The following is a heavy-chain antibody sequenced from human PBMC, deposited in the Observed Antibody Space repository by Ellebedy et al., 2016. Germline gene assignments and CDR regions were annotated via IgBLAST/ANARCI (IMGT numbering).Heavy chain of an antibody. D-gene: IGHD2-2*01. CDR1: GFTFSSYA. CDR2: ISGSGGST. Sequence: GGSLRLXXAASGFTFSSYAMSWVRQAPGKGLEWVSAISGSGGSTYYADSVKGRFTISRDNSKNTLYLQMNSLRAEDTAVYYCAKGGIGYCSSTSCYHLPIPLDYWGQGTLVTVSS. CDR3: AKGGIGYCSSTSCYHLPIPLDY. V-gene: IGHV3-23*01. J-gene: IGHJ4*02.